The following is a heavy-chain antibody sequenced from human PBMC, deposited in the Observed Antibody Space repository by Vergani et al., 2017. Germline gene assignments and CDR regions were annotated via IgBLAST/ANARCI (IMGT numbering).Heavy chain of an antibody. CDR2: INHSGST. Sequence: QVQLQQWGAGLLKPSETLSLTCAVYGGSFSGYYWSWIRQPPGKGLEWIGEINHSGSTNYNPSLKSRVTISVDTSKNQFSLKLSSVTAADTAVYYCARVGGRAARRGYFDLWGQGTLVTVSS. D-gene: IGHD6-6*01. J-gene: IGHJ4*02. CDR1: GGSFSGYY. V-gene: IGHV4-34*01. CDR3: ARVGGRAARRGYFDL.